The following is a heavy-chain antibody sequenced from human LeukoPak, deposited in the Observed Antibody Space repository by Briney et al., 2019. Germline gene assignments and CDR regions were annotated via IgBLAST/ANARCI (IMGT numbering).Heavy chain of an antibody. CDR2: IYYSGST. CDR1: GGSISSGGYY. Sequence: PSQTLSLTCTVSGGSISSGGYYWSWIRQHPGKGLEWIGYIYYSGSTYYNPSLKSRVTISVDTSKNQFSLKLSSATAADTAVYYCAANYGDYTRGGIDYWGQGTLVTVSS. CDR3: AANYGDYTRGGIDY. D-gene: IGHD4-17*01. V-gene: IGHV4-31*03. J-gene: IGHJ4*02.